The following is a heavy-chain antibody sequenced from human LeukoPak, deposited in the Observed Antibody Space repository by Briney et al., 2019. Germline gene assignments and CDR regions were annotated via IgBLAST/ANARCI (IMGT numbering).Heavy chain of an antibody. V-gene: IGHV4-59*01. D-gene: IGHD6-19*01. Sequence: SETLSLTCIVSGGSISSYYWGCVRQPPGESLGWIGNIFYRGSTYYSPTLRSRVTISVDTPKNQFSLKLSSVTAADTAVYYCARVIAVAGTGYFYMDVWGKGTTVTVSS. J-gene: IGHJ6*03. CDR1: GGSISSYY. CDR3: ARVIAVAGTGYFYMDV. CDR2: IFYRGST.